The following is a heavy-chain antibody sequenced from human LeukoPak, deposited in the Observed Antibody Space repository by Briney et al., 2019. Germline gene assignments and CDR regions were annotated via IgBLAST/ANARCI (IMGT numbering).Heavy chain of an antibody. V-gene: IGHV1-2*02. J-gene: IGHJ5*02. CDR2: INPNSGGT. Sequence: ASVRVSCKASGYTFTGYYMHWVRQAPGQGLEWMGWINPNSGGTNYAQKFQGRVTMTRDTSISTAYMELSRLRSDDTAVYYCARTFVVVPAAMVGWFDPWGQGTLVTVSS. CDR1: GYTFTGYY. D-gene: IGHD2-2*01. CDR3: ARTFVVVPAAMVGWFDP.